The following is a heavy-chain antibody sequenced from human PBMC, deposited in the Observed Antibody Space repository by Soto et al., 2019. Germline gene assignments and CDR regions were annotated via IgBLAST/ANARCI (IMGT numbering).Heavy chain of an antibody. CDR2: INAGSGYT. Sequence: ASVKVSCKASGYTFTTFAMHWVRQAPGQRPEWLGWINAGSGYTKCSQNFQDRVTISSDTSASTAYMELSSLRSGDTAIYYCARDRVSLAMFGVPVGVFKNWGQGTLVTVSS. CDR3: ARDRVSLAMFGVPVGVFKN. J-gene: IGHJ4*02. V-gene: IGHV1-3*01. CDR1: GYTFTTFA. D-gene: IGHD3-3*01.